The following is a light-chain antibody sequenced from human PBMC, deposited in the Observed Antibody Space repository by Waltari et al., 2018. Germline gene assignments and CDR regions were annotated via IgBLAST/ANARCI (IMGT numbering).Light chain of an antibody. V-gene: IGKV1-39*01. CDR2: GAS. J-gene: IGKJ3*01. CDR1: QSISTS. Sequence: DIQMTQSPPSLSPSVGDRVTITCRATQSISTSLNWYQQKPGKAPNLLIYGASSLERGVPSRFSGSGSGTDFTLTISSLHPEDFATYYCQQSYTTPFTFGPGTKVDLK. CDR3: QQSYTTPFT.